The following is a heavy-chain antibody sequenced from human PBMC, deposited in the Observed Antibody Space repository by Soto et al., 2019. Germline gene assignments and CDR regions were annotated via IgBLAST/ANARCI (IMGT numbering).Heavy chain of an antibody. CDR3: AQRPWGSLDTFHN. Sequence: QITLKESGPTLVKPTETLTLTCTFSGFSLSSSGVSVGWIRQPPGKALEWLALINWVGDGRYSPSLKSRLTFTKVNSGNPVVRTVTNMDPVDTATYYCAQRPWGSLDTFHNWGRGIMVTVSS. CDR2: INWVGDG. CDR1: GFSLSSSGVS. J-gene: IGHJ3*02. V-gene: IGHV2-5*02. D-gene: IGHD3-16*01.